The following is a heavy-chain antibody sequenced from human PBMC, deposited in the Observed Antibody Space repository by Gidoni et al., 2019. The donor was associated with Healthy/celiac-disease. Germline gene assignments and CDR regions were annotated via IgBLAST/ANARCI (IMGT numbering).Heavy chain of an antibody. CDR2: INPSGGST. CDR1: GHTFTSYY. CDR3: ARDPPYYYDISGIDY. Sequence: QVQLVQSWAEVRKPGAPVKVSCKASGHTFTSYYMHWVREAPGQGLEWMGIINPSGGSTSYAQKFQGRVTMTRDTSTSTVYMELSSLRSEDTAVYYCARDPPYYYDISGIDYWGQGTLVTVSS. D-gene: IGHD3-22*01. V-gene: IGHV1-46*01. J-gene: IGHJ4*02.